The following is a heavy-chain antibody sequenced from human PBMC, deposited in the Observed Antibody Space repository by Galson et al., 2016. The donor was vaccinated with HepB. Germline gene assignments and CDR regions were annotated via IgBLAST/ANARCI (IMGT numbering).Heavy chain of an antibody. J-gene: IGHJ4*02. CDR2: IWSGGIKK. V-gene: IGHV3-33*01. CDR3: ASSGVVAGIIDY. Sequence: SLRLSCAGSGFSFSAYAVHWVRQTPGKGLEWVAVIWSGGIKKYYADSVEGRFTISRDNSENTVYLQIDTLRVEDTAMYYCASSGVVAGIIDYWGQGTLVTVSS. D-gene: IGHD6-19*01. CDR1: GFSFSAYA.